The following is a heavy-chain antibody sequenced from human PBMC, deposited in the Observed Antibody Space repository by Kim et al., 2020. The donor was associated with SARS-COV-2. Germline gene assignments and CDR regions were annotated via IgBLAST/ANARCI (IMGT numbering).Heavy chain of an antibody. V-gene: IGHV3-64D*09. Sequence: GGSLRLSCSASGFTFSSYAMHWVRQAPGKGLEYVSAISSNGGSTYYADSVKGRFTISRDNSKNTLYLQMSSLRAEDTAVYYCVKGQLAGIGLFDYWGQGTLVTVSS. D-gene: IGHD6-19*01. CDR2: ISSNGGST. CDR3: VKGQLAGIGLFDY. J-gene: IGHJ4*02. CDR1: GFTFSSYA.